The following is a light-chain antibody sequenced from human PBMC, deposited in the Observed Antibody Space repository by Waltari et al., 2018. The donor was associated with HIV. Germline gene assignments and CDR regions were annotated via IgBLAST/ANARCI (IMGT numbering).Light chain of an antibody. V-gene: IGKV3-15*01. CDR2: GAA. CDR3: QQYNIRPRGNT. J-gene: IGKJ2*01. CDR1: QGVGHN. Sequence: DIVMTQSPAILSVSPGERVTLSCRASQGVGHNLAWDQQKVGQAPRLLIYGAATRAAEIPVRFSGSGSGTDFTLTIDSLQSEDFATYYCQQYNIRPRGNTFGQGTKLQIK.